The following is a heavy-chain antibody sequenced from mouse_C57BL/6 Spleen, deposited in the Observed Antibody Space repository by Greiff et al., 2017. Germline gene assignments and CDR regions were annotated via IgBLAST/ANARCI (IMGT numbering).Heavy chain of an antibody. Sequence: EVHLVESGGGLVKPGGSLKLSCAASGFTFSDYGMHWVRQAPEKGLEWVAYISSGSSTIYYADTVKGRFTISRDNAKNTLFLQMTSLRSEDTAMYYCARGRGSSGYWYFDVWGTGTSVTVSS. J-gene: IGHJ1*03. D-gene: IGHD1-1*01. CDR1: GFTFSDYG. CDR2: ISSGSSTI. CDR3: ARGRGSSGYWYFDV. V-gene: IGHV5-17*01.